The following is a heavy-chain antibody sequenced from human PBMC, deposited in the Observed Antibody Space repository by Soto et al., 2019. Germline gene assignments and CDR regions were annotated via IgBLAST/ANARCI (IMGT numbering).Heavy chain of an antibody. CDR2: ISYDGSNK. V-gene: IGHV3-30-3*01. CDR1: GFTFSSYA. J-gene: IGHJ4*02. Sequence: PGGSLRLSCAASGFTFSSYAMHWVRQAPGKGLEWVAVISYDGSNKYYADSVKGRFTISRDNSKNTLYLQMNSLRAEDTAVYYCAREGGIQLRRYYFDYWGQGTLVTVSS. CDR3: AREGGIQLRRYYFDY. D-gene: IGHD5-18*01.